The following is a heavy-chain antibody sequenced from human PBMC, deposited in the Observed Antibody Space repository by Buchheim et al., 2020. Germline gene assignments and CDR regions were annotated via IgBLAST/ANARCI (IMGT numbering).Heavy chain of an antibody. CDR2: ISYDGSNK. CDR3: ARDFGTVTTDYYYGMDV. CDR1: GFTFSSYA. D-gene: IGHD4-17*01. Sequence: QVQLVESGGGVVQPGRSLRLSCAASGFTFSSYAMHWVRPAPGKGLEWVAVISYDGSNKYYAAYVKGRFTISRDNSKNQMSLQMNSRRAEDTAVYYCARDFGTVTTDYYYGMDVWGQGTT. V-gene: IGHV3-30-3*01. J-gene: IGHJ6*02.